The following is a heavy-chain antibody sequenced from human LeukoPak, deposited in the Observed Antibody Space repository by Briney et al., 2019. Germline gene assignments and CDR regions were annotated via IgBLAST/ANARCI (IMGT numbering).Heavy chain of an antibody. D-gene: IGHD2-8*02. V-gene: IGHV3-21*01. J-gene: IGHJ3*02. CDR3: ARELLLDPHDAFDI. CDR2: ISSSSSYI. Sequence: PGGSLRLSCAASGSTFSSYSMNWVRQAPGKGLEWVSSISSSSSYIYYADSVKGRFTISRDNAKNSLYLQMNSLRAEDTAVYYCARELLLDPHDAFDIWGQGTMVTVSS. CDR1: GSTFSSYS.